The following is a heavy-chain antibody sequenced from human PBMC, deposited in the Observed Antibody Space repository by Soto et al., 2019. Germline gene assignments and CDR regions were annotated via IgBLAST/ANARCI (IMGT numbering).Heavy chain of an antibody. Sequence: GGSLRLSCAASGFTFSDHYMAWFRQTPERGLEWLAYISHRSLTIYHARSVKDRFTISRDDATDPIYLQMNNLRVEDTAVYFCARGGGSSPFDYWGQGTVVTVSS. CDR1: GFTFSDHY. D-gene: IGHD6-6*01. J-gene: IGHJ4*02. V-gene: IGHV3-11*01. CDR3: ARGGGSSPFDY. CDR2: ISHRSLTI.